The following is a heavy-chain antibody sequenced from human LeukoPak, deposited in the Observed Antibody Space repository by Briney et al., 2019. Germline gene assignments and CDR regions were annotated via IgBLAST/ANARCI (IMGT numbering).Heavy chain of an antibody. V-gene: IGHV4-38-2*02. CDR2: IYHSGST. CDR3: ARDNDSRDPPHFDY. CDR1: SYSISSGYY. D-gene: IGHD3-16*01. Sequence: SETLSLTCTVSSYSISSGYYWGWIRQPPGKGLEWIGSIYHSGSTYYNPSLESRVTLSVDTSKNQFSLKLSSVTAADTAVYYCARDNDSRDPPHFDYWGQGTLVTVSS. J-gene: IGHJ4*02.